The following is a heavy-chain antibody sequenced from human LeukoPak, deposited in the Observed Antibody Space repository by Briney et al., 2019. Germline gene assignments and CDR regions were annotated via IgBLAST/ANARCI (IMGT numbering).Heavy chain of an antibody. CDR2: ISGSASIT. CDR3: AKGLTITVVFGGFDY. V-gene: IGHV3-23*01. J-gene: IGHJ4*02. D-gene: IGHD6-19*01. Sequence: HPGGSLTLSCGASGFTFSDYAMSWVRQAPGKGLEWVSSISGSASITYYADSVKGRFTISRDNSKNTLYLQMNSLRAEDTALYYCAKGLTITVVFGGFDYWGQGILVTVSS. CDR1: GFTFSDYA.